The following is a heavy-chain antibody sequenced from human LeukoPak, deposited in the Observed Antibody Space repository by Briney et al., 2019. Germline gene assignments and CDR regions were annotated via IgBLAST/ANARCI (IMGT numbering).Heavy chain of an antibody. J-gene: IGHJ5*02. CDR2: IFYRGNT. D-gene: IGHD1-26*01. CDR1: GVSIGGGDY. CDR3: ARVIEYSGRFDP. V-gene: IGHV4-31*03. Sequence: QPSETLSLTCIVFGVSIGGGDYWSWIRQHPGKGLEWIGYIFYRGNTYYSPSLKSRVSMSIDTSKNQFSLMLSSVTAADTAVYYCARVIEYSGRFDPWGQGTLVTVSS.